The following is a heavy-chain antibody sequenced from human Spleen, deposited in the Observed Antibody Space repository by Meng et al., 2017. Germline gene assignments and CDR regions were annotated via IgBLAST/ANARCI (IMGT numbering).Heavy chain of an antibody. CDR3: ASWSRYFDWLLPDY. CDR1: GGSFSGYY. CDR2: INHSGST. J-gene: IGHJ4*02. D-gene: IGHD3-9*01. V-gene: IGHV4-34*01. Sequence: QVQLQRWGAGLVKPAETLSLTCAVYGGSFSGYYWSWIRQPPGKGLEWIGEINHSGSTNYNPSLKSRVTISVDTSKNQFSLKLSSVTAADTAVYYCASWSRYFDWLLPDYWGQGTLVTVSS.